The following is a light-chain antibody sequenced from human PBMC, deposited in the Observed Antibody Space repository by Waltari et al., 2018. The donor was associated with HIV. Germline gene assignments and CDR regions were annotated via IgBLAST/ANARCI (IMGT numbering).Light chain of an antibody. CDR3: ASYTARSIPWV. Sequence: QSALTQPASVSGSPGQSITISCTGTSSDIGGYNYVSWYQHHPGKPPKVLIYDVINRPAGISDRCSGSKSGSTASLTISGLQAEDEADYYCASYTARSIPWVFGGGTKLTVV. CDR2: DVI. V-gene: IGLV2-14*03. CDR1: SSDIGGYNY. J-gene: IGLJ3*02.